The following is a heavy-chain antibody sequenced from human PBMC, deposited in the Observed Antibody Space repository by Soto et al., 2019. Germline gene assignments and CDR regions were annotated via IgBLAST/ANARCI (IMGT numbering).Heavy chain of an antibody. Sequence: SVTLSATGTVFGGSIKGYVCIWNRQSPGKGPDSLGFISSTASTNSDPSLKRRLTIPVDTSKTQYSLNLQSATPPDTAVYYGASGWGKYFDFWGRGTLVTVSS. J-gene: IGHJ2*01. CDR2: ISSTAST. CDR3: ASGWGKYFDF. V-gene: IGHV4-59*07. CDR1: GGSIKGYV. D-gene: IGHD6-19*01.